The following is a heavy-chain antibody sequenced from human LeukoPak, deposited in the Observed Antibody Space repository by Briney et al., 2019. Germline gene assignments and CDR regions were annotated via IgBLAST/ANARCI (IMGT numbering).Heavy chain of an antibody. D-gene: IGHD2-2*01. CDR2: ISYDGSNK. J-gene: IGHJ4*02. CDR1: GFTFSSYA. Sequence: PGGSLRLSCAASGFTFSSYAMHWVRRAPGKGLEWVAVISYDGSNKYYADSVKGRFTISRDNSKNTLYLQMNSLRAEDTAVYYCARDYGWSVHCSSTSCYSLFDYWGQGTLVTVSS. V-gene: IGHV3-30-3*01. CDR3: ARDYGWSVHCSSTSCYSLFDY.